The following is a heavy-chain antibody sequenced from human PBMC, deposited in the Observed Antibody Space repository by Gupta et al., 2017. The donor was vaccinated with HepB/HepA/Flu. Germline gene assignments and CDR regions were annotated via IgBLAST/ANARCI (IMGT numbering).Heavy chain of an antibody. D-gene: IGHD5-18*01. CDR3: VRDVSAMVLNGMDV. CDR2: ISYDGKDK. J-gene: IGHJ6*02. V-gene: IGHV3-30*04. Sequence: QVQLVESGGGVVQPGRPLRLSCAASGFTFSSYAMHWVRQAPGKGLEWVTVISYDGKDKYYADSVKGRFTISRDNSKSTLYLEMNSPRVEDTAVYYCVRDVSAMVLNGMDVWGQGTTVTVSS. CDR1: GFTFSSYA.